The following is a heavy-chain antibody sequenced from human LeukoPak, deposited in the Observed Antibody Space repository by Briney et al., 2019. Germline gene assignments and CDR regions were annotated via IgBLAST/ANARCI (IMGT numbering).Heavy chain of an antibody. D-gene: IGHD2-2*01. CDR1: GFTFSSYG. CDR3: AKSVPAARYYFDY. J-gene: IGHJ4*02. Sequence: GVSLRLSCAASGFTFSSYGMHWVRQAPGKGLEGVADIWYDGSNKYYADSVKGRFTISRDNSKNTLYLQMNSLRAEDTAVYYCAKSVPAARYYFDYWGQGTLVTVSS. V-gene: IGHV3-33*06. CDR2: IWYDGSNK.